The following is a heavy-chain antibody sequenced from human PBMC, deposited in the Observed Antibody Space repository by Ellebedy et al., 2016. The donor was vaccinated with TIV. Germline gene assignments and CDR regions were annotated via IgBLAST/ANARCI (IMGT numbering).Heavy chain of an antibody. CDR1: GYTFTDYY. V-gene: IGHV1-2*02. D-gene: IGHD2-15*01. CDR3: ARPRTGGWFDP. Sequence: AASVKVSCKASGYTFTDYYMHWVRQAPGQGLEWMGWINPNSGGTNYAQKFQGRVTLTSATSISTAYMELRRLRSDDTAVYYCARPRTGGWFDPWGQGTLVPVSS. J-gene: IGHJ5*02. CDR2: INPNSGGT.